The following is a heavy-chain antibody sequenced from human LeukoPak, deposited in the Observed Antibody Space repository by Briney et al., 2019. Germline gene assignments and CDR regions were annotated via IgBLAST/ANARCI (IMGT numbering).Heavy chain of an antibody. CDR2: IYHSGST. V-gene: IGHV4-4*02. D-gene: IGHD3-22*01. CDR3: ARGYYYDSSGYYSLDY. Sequence: PSETLSLTCAVSGGSISSSNWWSWVRQPPGKGLEWIGEIYHSGSTNYNPSLKSRVTISVDKSKNQFSLKLSSVTAADTAVYYCARGYYYDSSGYYSLDYWGQGTLVTVSS. J-gene: IGHJ4*02. CDR1: GGSISSSNW.